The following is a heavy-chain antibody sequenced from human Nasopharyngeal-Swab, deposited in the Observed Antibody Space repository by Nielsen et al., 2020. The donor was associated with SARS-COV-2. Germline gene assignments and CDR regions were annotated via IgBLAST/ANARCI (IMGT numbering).Heavy chain of an antibody. Sequence: GESLKISCAASGFTFSSYSMNWVRQAPGKGLEWVSSISSSSSYIYYADSVKGRFTISRDNAKNSLYLQMNSLTAEDTAVYYCARTIEAGSYWYFDLWGRGTLVTVSS. CDR1: GFTFSSYS. V-gene: IGHV3-21*01. CDR2: ISSSSSYI. J-gene: IGHJ2*01. D-gene: IGHD6-13*01. CDR3: ARTIEAGSYWYFDL.